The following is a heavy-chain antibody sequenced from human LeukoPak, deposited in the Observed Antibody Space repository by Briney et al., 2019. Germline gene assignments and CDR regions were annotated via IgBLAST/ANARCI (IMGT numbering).Heavy chain of an antibody. CDR1: GGSFSGYY. J-gene: IGHJ6*03. V-gene: IGHV4-34*01. CDR3: ARRLGYCSSTSCYTGYYYYYYMDV. D-gene: IGHD2-2*02. Sequence: PSETLSLTCAVYGGSFSGYYWSWIRQPPGKGLEWIGEINHSGSTNYNPSLKSRVTISVDTSKNQFSLKLSSVTAADTAVYYCARRLGYCSSTSCYTGYYYYYYMDVWGKGTTVTVSS. CDR2: INHSGST.